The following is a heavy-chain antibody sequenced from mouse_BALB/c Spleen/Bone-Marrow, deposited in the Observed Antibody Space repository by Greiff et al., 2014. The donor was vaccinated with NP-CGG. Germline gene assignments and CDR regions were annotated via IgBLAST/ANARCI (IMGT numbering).Heavy chain of an antibody. D-gene: IGHD2-2*01. CDR1: GYTFTSYV. V-gene: IGHV1-14*01. CDR3: ARSLYGYDWYFDV. Sequence: VQLQQSGPELVKPGASVKMSCKASGYTFTSYVMHWVKQKPGQGLGWIGNINPYNDNTKYNEKFKGKATLTSDKSSSTAYMERSSLSSEDSAVYYCARSLYGYDWYFDVWGAGTTVTVSS. CDR2: INPYNDNT. J-gene: IGHJ1*01.